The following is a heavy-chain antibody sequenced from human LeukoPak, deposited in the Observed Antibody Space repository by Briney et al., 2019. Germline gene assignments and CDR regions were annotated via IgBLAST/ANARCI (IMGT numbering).Heavy chain of an antibody. CDR2: ISGSGGST. CDR1: GFTFSSYA. V-gene: IGHV3-23*01. Sequence: PGGSLRLSCAASGFTFSSYAMSWVRQAPGKGLEWVSAISGSGGSTYYADSVEGRFTISRDNSKNTLYLQMNSLRAEDTAVYYCAKGHCSSTSCYIGDYFDYWGQGTLVTVSS. CDR3: AKGHCSSTSCYIGDYFDY. D-gene: IGHD2-2*02. J-gene: IGHJ4*02.